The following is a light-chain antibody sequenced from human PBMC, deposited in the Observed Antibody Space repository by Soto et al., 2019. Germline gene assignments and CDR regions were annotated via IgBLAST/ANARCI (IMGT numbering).Light chain of an antibody. J-gene: IGKJ4*01. CDR3: QQRSNWPQIT. V-gene: IGKV3-11*01. CDR2: DAS. Sequence: EIVLTQSPATLSLSPGERATLSCRASQSVSKYLAWYQQKPGQAPRLLIHDASNRATGIPARFSGSGSGTDFTLTISSLEPEDFGVYYCQQRSNWPQITFGGGTKVKIK. CDR1: QSVSKY.